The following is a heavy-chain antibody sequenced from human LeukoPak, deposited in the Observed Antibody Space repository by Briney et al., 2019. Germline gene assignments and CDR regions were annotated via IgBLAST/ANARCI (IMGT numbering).Heavy chain of an antibody. V-gene: IGHV1-58*02. CDR2: IVVGSGNT. D-gene: IGHD3-22*01. Sequence: ASVKVSCKASGFTFTSSAMQWVRQARGQRLEWIGWIVVGSGNTNYAQKFQERVTITRDMSTSTAYMELSSLRSEDTAVHYCAADRYDSSGYYHFDYWGQGTLVTVSS. CDR1: GFTFTSSA. J-gene: IGHJ4*02. CDR3: AADRYDSSGYYHFDY.